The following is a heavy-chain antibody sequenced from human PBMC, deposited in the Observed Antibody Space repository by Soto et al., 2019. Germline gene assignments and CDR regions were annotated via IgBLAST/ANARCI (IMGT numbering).Heavy chain of an antibody. D-gene: IGHD6-25*01. CDR1: GFTFSSYA. V-gene: IGHV3-30-3*01. Sequence: SVMLSCAASGFTFSSYAMHWVRQAPGKGLEWVAVISYDGSNKYYADSVKDRFTISRDNSKNTLYLQMNSLRAEDTAVYYCASEAYSSGFDTRGQRSPVPVSS. CDR2: ISYDGSNK. CDR3: ASEAYSSGFDT. J-gene: IGHJ5*01.